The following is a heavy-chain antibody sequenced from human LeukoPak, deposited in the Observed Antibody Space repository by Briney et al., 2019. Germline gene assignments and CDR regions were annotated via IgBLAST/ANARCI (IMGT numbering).Heavy chain of an antibody. Sequence: GGSLRLSCAASGFTLSSFSMHWVRQSPGRGLEYVSAINYKGGTTYYADSVKGRFTISRDNSKNTLYLQMASLRGEDMAVYYCARVGPETAFDYWGQGTLVTVSS. CDR1: GFTLSSFS. CDR2: INYKGGTT. CDR3: ARVGPETAFDY. V-gene: IGHV3-64*02. D-gene: IGHD1-14*01. J-gene: IGHJ4*02.